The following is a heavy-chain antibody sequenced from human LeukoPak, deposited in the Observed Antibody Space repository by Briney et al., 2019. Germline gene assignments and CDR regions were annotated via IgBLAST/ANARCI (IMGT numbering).Heavy chain of an antibody. J-gene: IGHJ4*02. CDR2: PYYSGTT. V-gene: IGHV4-59*01. CDR3: ARDYCSGGSWWAFDY. Sequence: SETLSLTCTVSGGSISSYYWSWIRPPPGKGREGIGYPYYSGTTNYNPSLKSRVTISVDTSKNQFSLKLSCVTAADTAVYCCARDYCSGGSWWAFDYWGQGTLVTVSS. CDR1: GGSISSYY. D-gene: IGHD2-15*01.